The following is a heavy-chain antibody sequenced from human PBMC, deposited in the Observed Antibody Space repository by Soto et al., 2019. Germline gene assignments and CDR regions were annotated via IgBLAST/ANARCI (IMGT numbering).Heavy chain of an antibody. CDR1: GFTFSNYA. J-gene: IGHJ4*02. CDR2: ISGSGDST. D-gene: IGHD2-15*01. CDR3: AKERSEVAARSALNY. Sequence: EVQLLESGGGLVQPGGSLRLSCAASGFTFSNYAMSWVRQAPGKGLEWVSGISGSGDSTFYADSVKGRFTISRDTSMNTLYLQMNSLRAEDTAVYYCAKERSEVAARSALNYWCQGTLITVSS. V-gene: IGHV3-23*01.